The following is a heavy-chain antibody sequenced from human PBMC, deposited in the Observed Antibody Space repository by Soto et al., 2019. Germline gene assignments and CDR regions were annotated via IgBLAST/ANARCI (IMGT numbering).Heavy chain of an antibody. CDR1: GGTFSSYA. CDR2: IIPIFGTA. D-gene: IGHD4-17*01. CDR3: ARGGSRDCGGTSPYCYGMDV. Sequence: QVQLVQSGAEVKKPGSSVKVSCKASGGTFSSYAISWVRQAPGQGLEWMGGIIPIFGTANYAQKFQGRVTITADESTSTAYMELSSLRSEDTAVSYCARGGSRDCGGTSPYCYGMDVWGQGTTVTVSS. J-gene: IGHJ6*02. V-gene: IGHV1-69*12.